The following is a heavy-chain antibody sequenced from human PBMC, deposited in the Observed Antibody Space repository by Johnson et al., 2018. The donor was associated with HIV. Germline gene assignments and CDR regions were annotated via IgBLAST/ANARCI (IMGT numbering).Heavy chain of an antibody. Sequence: QVQLVESGGGVVQPGRSLRLSCAASGFTFSSYGMHWVRQAPGKGLEWVAVIWYDGRNKYYADSVKGRFTISRDSSKNTLYLQMDSLRAEDTAVYYCAKERIGLTMVPRAFDFWGQGTMVTVSS. CDR1: GFTFSSYG. D-gene: IGHD3-10*01. CDR2: IWYDGRNK. CDR3: AKERIGLTMVPRAFDF. J-gene: IGHJ3*01. V-gene: IGHV3-33*06.